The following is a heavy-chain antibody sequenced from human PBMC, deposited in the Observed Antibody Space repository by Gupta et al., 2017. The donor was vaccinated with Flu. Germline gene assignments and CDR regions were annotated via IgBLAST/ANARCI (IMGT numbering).Heavy chain of an antibody. J-gene: IGHJ4*02. CDR3: ARRAFEQLAHFDH. Sequence: EVRLLQSGAELKKPGDSLKISCKGSGYSFSSYWIAWMRQMPGEGLEWMGFIYPGDADTRYNTSFQGRVTISIDKSTSTAYLQLSRLKASDTAIYFCARRAFEQLAHFDHWGQGSLVTVSS. D-gene: IGHD1-1*01. V-gene: IGHV5-51*01. CDR2: IYPGDADT. CDR1: GYSFSSYW.